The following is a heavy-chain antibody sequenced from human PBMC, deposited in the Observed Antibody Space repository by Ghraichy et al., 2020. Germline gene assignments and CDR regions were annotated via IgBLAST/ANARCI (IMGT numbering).Heavy chain of an antibody. Sequence: ETLSLTCAASGFTFSSHAMSWVRQAPGKGLEWVSAVSSGGGTTYYADSVKGRFTISRDKSKNTLYLQINGLRVEDTAVYYCAKGGFDLLTAYYDYWGQGSLVTVSS. CDR2: VSSGGGTT. D-gene: IGHD3-9*01. CDR1: GFTFSSHA. V-gene: IGHV3-23*01. J-gene: IGHJ4*02. CDR3: AKGGFDLLTAYYDY.